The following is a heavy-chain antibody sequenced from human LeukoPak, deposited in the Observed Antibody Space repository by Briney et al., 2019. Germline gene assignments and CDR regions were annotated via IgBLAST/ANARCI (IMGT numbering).Heavy chain of an antibody. CDR2: IRSDGSNK. V-gene: IGHV3-30*02. J-gene: IGHJ5*02. CDR3: AKDYSKTTYYGSGTYYRPNWFDP. CDR1: GFTFSSHG. D-gene: IGHD3-10*01. Sequence: GGSLRLSCAASGFTFSSHGIHWVRQAPGKGLEWVSFIRSDGSNKYYADSVKGRFTISRDNSKSTLYLQMNSLRAEETAVYYCAKDYSKTTYYGSGTYYRPNWFDPWGQGTLVTVSS.